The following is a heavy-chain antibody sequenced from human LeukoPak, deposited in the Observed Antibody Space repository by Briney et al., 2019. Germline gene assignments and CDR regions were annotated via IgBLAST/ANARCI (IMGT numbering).Heavy chain of an antibody. D-gene: IGHD6-6*01. CDR1: GYTFTSYD. J-gene: IGHJ6*03. V-gene: IGHV1-8*03. CDR2: MNPNSGNT. CDR3: AKSIAARRVYYYYMDV. Sequence: ASVKVSCKASGYTFTSYDINWVRQATGQGLEWMGWMNPNSGNTGYAQKFQGRVTITRNTSISTAYMELSSLRSEDTAVYYCAKSIAARRVYYYYMDVWGKGTTVTISS.